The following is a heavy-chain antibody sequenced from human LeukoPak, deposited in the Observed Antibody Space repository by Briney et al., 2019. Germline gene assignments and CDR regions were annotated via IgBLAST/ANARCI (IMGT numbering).Heavy chain of an antibody. D-gene: IGHD6-19*01. V-gene: IGHV4-4*07. J-gene: IGHJ6*03. CDR1: GDSISNFY. Sequence: SETLSLTCTVSGDSISNFYWSWIRQPAGKGLEWIGRIYTSGSTNYNPSLKSRVTISVDTSKNQFSLKLSSVTAADTAVYYCARYSSGWYYYYYYMDVWGKGTTVTVSS. CDR2: IYTSGST. CDR3: ARYSSGWYYYYYYMDV.